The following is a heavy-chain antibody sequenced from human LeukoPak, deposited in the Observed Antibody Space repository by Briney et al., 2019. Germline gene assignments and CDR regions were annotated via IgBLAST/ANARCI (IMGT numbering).Heavy chain of an antibody. J-gene: IGHJ4*02. V-gene: IGHV3-7*01. D-gene: IGHD3-10*01. Sequence: PGGSLRLSCAASGFTFSSYWMSWVRQAPGKGLEWVANINQDGSEKHYVDSVKGRFTISRDNAKKSLYLQMNSLRAEDTAVYYCARGGSIGDSFDYWGQGALVTVSS. CDR2: INQDGSEK. CDR3: ARGGSIGDSFDY. CDR1: GFTFSSYW.